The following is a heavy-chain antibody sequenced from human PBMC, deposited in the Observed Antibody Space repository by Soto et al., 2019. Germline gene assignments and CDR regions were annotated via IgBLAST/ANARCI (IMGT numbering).Heavy chain of an antibody. Sequence: SETLSLTCTVSGGSISSYYWSWIRQPAGKGLEWIGRIYPSGNTNYNPSLKSRVTMSVDTSKNQFALKLSSVTAADTAVYYCARATRDYGDYGYFDYWGQGTLVTVSS. CDR3: ARATRDYGDYGYFDY. J-gene: IGHJ4*02. D-gene: IGHD4-17*01. CDR1: GGSISSYY. CDR2: IYPSGNT. V-gene: IGHV4-4*07.